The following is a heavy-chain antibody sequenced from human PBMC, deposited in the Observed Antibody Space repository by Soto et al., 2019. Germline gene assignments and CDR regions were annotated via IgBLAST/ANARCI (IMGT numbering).Heavy chain of an antibody. V-gene: IGHV3-11*06. Sequence: GGSLRLSCAASGFNFSYYRMIWIRQALGKGLECIELISSGIIYTNYNDSVKGRLTLSRDNAKNSLYLKMKTTRVEDTDIYYCERDKDFWSGTRVGFDTWGRGTLVTVSS. CDR3: ERDKDFWSGTRVGFDT. CDR2: ISSGIIYT. D-gene: IGHD3-3*01. CDR1: GFNFSYYR. J-gene: IGHJ5*02.